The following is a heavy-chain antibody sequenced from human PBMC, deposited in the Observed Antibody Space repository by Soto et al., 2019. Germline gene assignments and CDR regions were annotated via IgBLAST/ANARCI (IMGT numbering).Heavy chain of an antibody. CDR1: GFTVSSNY. V-gene: IGHV3-53*01. CDR2: IYSGGST. Sequence: GGSLRLSCAASGFTVSSNYMSWVRQAPGKGLEWVSVIYSGGSTYYADSVKGRFTISRDNSKNTLYLQMNSLRAEDTAVYYCARGPSTSFLDYYCYYGMDVWGQGTTVTVSS. CDR3: ARGPSTSFLDYYCYYGMDV. D-gene: IGHD2-2*01. J-gene: IGHJ6*02.